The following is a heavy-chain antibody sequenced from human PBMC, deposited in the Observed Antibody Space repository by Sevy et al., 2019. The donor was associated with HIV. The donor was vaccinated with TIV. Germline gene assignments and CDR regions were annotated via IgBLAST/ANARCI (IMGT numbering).Heavy chain of an antibody. CDR1: GYSISSGYY. J-gene: IGHJ3*02. D-gene: IGHD3-22*01. CDR3: AREYTMIVEKSAFDI. Sequence: SQTLSLTCTVSGYSISSGYYWGWIRQPPGKGLEWIGSIYHSGSTYYNPSLKSRVTISVDTSTNQFSLKLSSVTAADTAVYYCAREYTMIVEKSAFDIWGQGTMVTVSS. CDR2: IYHSGST. V-gene: IGHV4-38-2*02.